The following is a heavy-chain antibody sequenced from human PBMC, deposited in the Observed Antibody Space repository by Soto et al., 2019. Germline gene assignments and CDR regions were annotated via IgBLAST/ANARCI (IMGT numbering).Heavy chain of an antibody. D-gene: IGHD2-15*01. CDR2: IIPIFGTA. CDR1: GGTFSSYA. CDR3: ARGEPDCSGGSCHQGNWFDP. V-gene: IGHV1-69*12. Sequence: QVQLVQSGAEVKKPGSSVKVSCKASGGTFSSYAISWVRQAPGQGLEWMGGIIPIFGTANYAQKFQGRVTITADESTSTAYMELSSLRSEDTAVYYCARGEPDCSGGSCHQGNWFDPWGQGTLVTVSS. J-gene: IGHJ5*02.